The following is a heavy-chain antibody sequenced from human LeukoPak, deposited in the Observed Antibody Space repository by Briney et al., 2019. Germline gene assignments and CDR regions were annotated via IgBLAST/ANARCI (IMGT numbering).Heavy chain of an antibody. V-gene: IGHV4-59*01. Sequence: PSETLSLTCSVSGGSISSYYWSWIRQPPGKGLEWIGYIYYSGSTNYNPSLQSRVTISVDASKNQFSLKVTAVTAADTAVYYCARARNAFDIWGQGTMVTVSS. CDR2: IYYSGST. J-gene: IGHJ3*02. D-gene: IGHD1-14*01. CDR3: ARARNAFDI. CDR1: GGSISSYY.